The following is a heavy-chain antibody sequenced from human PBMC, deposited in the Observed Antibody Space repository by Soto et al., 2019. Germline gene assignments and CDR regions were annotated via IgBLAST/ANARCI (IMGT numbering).Heavy chain of an antibody. CDR1: GFTFISYV. CDR3: ARSRHCSGSYTHVYYSFSV. V-gene: IGHV3-30-3*01. D-gene: IGHD3-10*02. Sequence: QVQLVESGGGGVQPGRSLRLSCPASGFTFISYVMHWVRQAPGKGLEWVAVISCDGSTENYADSVKGRFTISRDNSKNTVYLQMNSLRSDDTAVYYCARSRHCSGSYTHVYYSFSVLGQGTTVTVSS. J-gene: IGHJ6*02. CDR2: ISCDGSTE.